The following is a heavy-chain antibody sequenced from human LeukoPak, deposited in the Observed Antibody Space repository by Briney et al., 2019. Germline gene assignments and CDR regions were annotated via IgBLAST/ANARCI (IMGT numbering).Heavy chain of an antibody. V-gene: IGHV3-64D*06. J-gene: IGHJ2*01. Sequence: PGGSLRLSCSASGFTFSSYGMHWVRQAPGKGLEHVSGISSNGGSTYYADSVKGRITISRDNSKNMLYLQMSSLRAEDTAVYYCVKRKEPNDHWYFDLWGRGTLVTVSS. D-gene: IGHD1-14*01. CDR3: VKRKEPNDHWYFDL. CDR1: GFTFSSYG. CDR2: ISSNGGST.